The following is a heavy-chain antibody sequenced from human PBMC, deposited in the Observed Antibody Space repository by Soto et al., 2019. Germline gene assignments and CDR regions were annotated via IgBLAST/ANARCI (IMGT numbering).Heavy chain of an antibody. Sequence: ASVKVSCKASGYTFTSYDINWVRQATGQGLEWMGWMNPNSGNTGYAQKFQGRVTITANESTSTAYMELSSLRSEDTAVYYCASAYGQQLVGIYYNGMDVWGQGTTVTVPS. D-gene: IGHD6-13*01. V-gene: IGHV1-8*01. CDR1: GYTFTSYD. CDR2: MNPNSGNT. J-gene: IGHJ6*02. CDR3: ASAYGQQLVGIYYNGMDV.